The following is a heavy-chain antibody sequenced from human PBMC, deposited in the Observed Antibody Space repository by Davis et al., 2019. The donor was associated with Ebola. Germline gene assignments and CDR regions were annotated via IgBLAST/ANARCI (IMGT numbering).Heavy chain of an antibody. D-gene: IGHD3-3*01. CDR1: GFTFGDYA. J-gene: IGHJ6*04. V-gene: IGHV3-43D*03. Sequence: GESLKISCAASGFTFGDYAMHWARPAPGKGLEWVSLISRDGRSTAYADFVKGRFTISRDNAKNSLYLHMNSLSAEDTAVYYCARDDYDFWGGYSPVYYYGMDIWGKGTTVTVSS. CDR3: ARDDYDFWGGYSPVYYYGMDI. CDR2: ISRDGRST.